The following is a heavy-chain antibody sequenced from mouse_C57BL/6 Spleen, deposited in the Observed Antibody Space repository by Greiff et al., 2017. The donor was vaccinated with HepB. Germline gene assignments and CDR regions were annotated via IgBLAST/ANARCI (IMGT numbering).Heavy chain of an antibody. CDR3: ARARADGYPSWFAY. J-gene: IGHJ3*01. CDR1: GYAFSSSW. Sequence: QVQLKESGPELVKPGASVKISCKASGYAFSSSWMNWVKQRPGKGLEWIGRIYPGDGDTNYNGKFKGKATLTADKSSSTAYKQLSSLTSEDSAVYFCARARADGYPSWFAYWGQGTLVTVSA. V-gene: IGHV1-82*01. D-gene: IGHD2-3*01. CDR2: IYPGDGDT.